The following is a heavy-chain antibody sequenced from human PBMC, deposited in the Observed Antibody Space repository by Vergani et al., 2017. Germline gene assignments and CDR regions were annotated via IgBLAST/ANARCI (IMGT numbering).Heavy chain of an antibody. V-gene: IGHV3-30*02. J-gene: IGHJ4*02. CDR2: VRSDESRR. CDR1: GFTFNSYG. CDR3: AKEGGGYCSGGTCYPEY. D-gene: IGHD2-15*01. Sequence: QVQLVESGGGVVQPGGALRLSCAASGFTFNSYGMHWVRQAPGKGVGWVASVRSDESRRYYGDSMEGPFTIARDNSKNTLYLQMKSLRPEDTAVYYCAKEGGGYCSGGTCYPEYWGQGTLVVVSS.